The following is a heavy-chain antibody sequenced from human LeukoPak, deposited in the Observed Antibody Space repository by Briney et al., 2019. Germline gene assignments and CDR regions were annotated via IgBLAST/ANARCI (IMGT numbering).Heavy chain of an antibody. Sequence: TGGSLRLSCAASGFTFSSYAMHWVRQAPGKGLEWVAVISYDGSNKYYADTVKGRFTISRDNAKNTLYLQMNSLRAEDTAVYYCARDSAIFGVVTPPHGYWGQGTLVTVSS. D-gene: IGHD3-3*01. CDR2: ISYDGSNK. V-gene: IGHV3-30*01. CDR1: GFTFSSYA. J-gene: IGHJ4*02. CDR3: ARDSAIFGVVTPPHGY.